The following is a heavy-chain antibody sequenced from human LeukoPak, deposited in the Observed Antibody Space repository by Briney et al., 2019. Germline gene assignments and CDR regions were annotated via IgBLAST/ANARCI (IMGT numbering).Heavy chain of an antibody. D-gene: IGHD3-22*01. J-gene: IGHJ4*02. Sequence: GGSLRLSCAASGFSFDTYWMSWVRQAPGKGLEWVANIKKDGSRKYYVGSVRGRFTISRDNAKGSLYLQMNSLRVEDTAIYYCASSYDSSGNDWGQGTLVTVSS. CDR1: GFSFDTYW. CDR2: IKKDGSRK. V-gene: IGHV3-7*01. CDR3: ASSYDSSGND.